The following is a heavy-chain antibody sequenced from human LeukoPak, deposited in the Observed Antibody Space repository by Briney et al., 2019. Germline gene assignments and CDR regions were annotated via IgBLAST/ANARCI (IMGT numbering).Heavy chain of an antibody. CDR2: INPNSGGT. V-gene: IGHV1-2*02. J-gene: IGHJ2*01. CDR1: GYTFTGYY. CDR3: ATRGAQNDYGEFFDL. D-gene: IGHD4-17*01. Sequence: GASVKVPCRASGYTFTGYYMHWVRQAPGQGLEWMGWINPNSGGTNYAQKFQGRVTMTRDTSISTAYMELSSLKCEDTAVYYCATRGAQNDYGEFFDLWGRGTLVTVSS.